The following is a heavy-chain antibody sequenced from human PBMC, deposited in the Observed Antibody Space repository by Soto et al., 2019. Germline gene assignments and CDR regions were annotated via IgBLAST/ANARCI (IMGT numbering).Heavy chain of an antibody. D-gene: IGHD5-18*01. V-gene: IGHV4-61*01. CDR1: GGSVRTGSYF. CDR2: IHFSGGT. CDR3: ARIPVDTTMVNWLDP. J-gene: IGHJ5*02. Sequence: SETLSLTCSVSGGSVRTGSYFWNWIRHPPGKGLEWIGYIHFSGGTNYNPSLKSRATTSLDTSKNQFSLKLSSVTAADTAVYYCARIPVDTTMVNWLDPWGQGTLVTVSS.